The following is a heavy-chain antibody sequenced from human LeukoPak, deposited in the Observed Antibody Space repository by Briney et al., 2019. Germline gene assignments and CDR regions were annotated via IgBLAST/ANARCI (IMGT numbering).Heavy chain of an antibody. J-gene: IGHJ4*02. CDR3: AKDYKSGDGYWDFDY. CDR1: GFTFSIYA. D-gene: IGHD5-24*01. V-gene: IGHV3-23*01. Sequence: PGGSLRLSCAASGFTFSIYAMSWVRQAPGKGLEWVSGIIGGGYTKYADSVKGRFTISRDDSKNTVSLEMNSLRVEDTAVYYCAKDYKSGDGYWDFDYWGQGTLVTVSS. CDR2: IIGGGYT.